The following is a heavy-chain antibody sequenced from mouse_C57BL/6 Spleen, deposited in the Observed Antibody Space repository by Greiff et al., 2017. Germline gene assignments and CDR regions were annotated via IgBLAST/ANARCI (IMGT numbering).Heavy chain of an antibody. J-gene: IGHJ4*01. CDR3: ARTYGNDEGYYAMDY. CDR1: GFSLTGYA. Sequence: VKLEESGPGLVAPSQTLSITCTVSGFSLTGYAISWLRQPPGKGLEWLGVIWTGGGTNDNTPSNTSPTISKANPTSQVSLKMNSRQTDDTATYYCARTYGNDEGYYAMDYWGQGTSVTVSS. D-gene: IGHD2-2*01. CDR2: IWTGGGT. V-gene: IGHV2-9-1*01.